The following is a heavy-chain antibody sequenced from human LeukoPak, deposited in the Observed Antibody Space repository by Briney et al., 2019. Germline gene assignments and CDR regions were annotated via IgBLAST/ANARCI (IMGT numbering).Heavy chain of an antibody. Sequence: PGGSLRLSCEASEFTFSTYWMHWVRQVPGKGLVWVARINTDGSRTSYADSVKGRFTISRDNAKNTLYLQMNSLRAEDTAVYYCARDGQWFGELRGYFDYWGQGTLVTVSS. J-gene: IGHJ4*02. CDR1: EFTFSTYW. CDR2: INTDGSRT. CDR3: ARDGQWFGELRGYFDY. V-gene: IGHV3-74*01. D-gene: IGHD3-10*01.